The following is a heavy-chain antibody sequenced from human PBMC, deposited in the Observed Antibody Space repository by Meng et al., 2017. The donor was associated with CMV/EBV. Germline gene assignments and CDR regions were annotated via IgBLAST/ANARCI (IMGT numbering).Heavy chain of an antibody. V-gene: IGHV4-34*01. CDR2: INHSGST. D-gene: IGHD3-22*01. CDR3: AIFASSGYYKDY. J-gene: IGHJ4*02. Sequence: SETLSLTCAVYGGSFSGYYWSWIRQPPGKGLEWIGEINHSGSTNYNPSLKSRVTISVDTSKNQFSLKLSSVTAADTAVYYCAIFASSGYYKDYWGQGTMVTVSS. CDR1: GGSFSGYY.